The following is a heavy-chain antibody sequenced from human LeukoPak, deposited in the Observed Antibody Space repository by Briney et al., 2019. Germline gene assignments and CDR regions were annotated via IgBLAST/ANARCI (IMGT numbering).Heavy chain of an antibody. V-gene: IGHV3-7*01. D-gene: IGHD6-19*01. CDR1: GFTFSHYW. J-gene: IGHJ4*02. CDR2: IKQDGSEK. CDR3: AREKSNGWYYFDY. Sequence: GGSLRHSCAASGFTFSHYWMSWVRQTPGKGLEWVANIKQDGSEKYYVDSVKGRFTISRDNTRNSLYLQMNSLRAEDTAVYYCAREKSNGWYYFDYWGQGTLVTVSS.